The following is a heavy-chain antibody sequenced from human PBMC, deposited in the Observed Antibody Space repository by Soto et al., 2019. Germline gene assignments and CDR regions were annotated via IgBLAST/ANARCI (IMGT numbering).Heavy chain of an antibody. J-gene: IGHJ6*02. CDR3: AKDQGGYMVSGMDV. Sequence: RASVKVSCKASGYTFTDYYIYWLRQAPGHGLEWMGWINPNSGATNYAHNFQGRVTMTRDTSIRAAYMELSRLSSDDTAVYYCAKDQGGYMVSGMDVWGQGSTVTAP. V-gene: IGHV1-2*02. CDR2: INPNSGAT. D-gene: IGHD2-2*02. CDR1: GYTFTDYY.